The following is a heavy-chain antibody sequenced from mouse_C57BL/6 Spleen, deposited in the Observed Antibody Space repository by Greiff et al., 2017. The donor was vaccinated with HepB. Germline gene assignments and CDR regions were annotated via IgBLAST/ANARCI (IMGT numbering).Heavy chain of an antibody. CDR1: GYTFTDYN. CDR3: AYGDGYYAWFAY. Sequence: EVQLQQSGPELVKPGASVKMSCKASGYTFTDYNMHWVKQSHGKSLEWIGYINPNNGGTSYNQKFKGKATLTVNKSSSTAYMELRSLTSEDSAVYYCAYGDGYYAWFAYWGQGTLVTVSA. D-gene: IGHD2-3*01. V-gene: IGHV1-22*01. J-gene: IGHJ3*01. CDR2: INPNNGGT.